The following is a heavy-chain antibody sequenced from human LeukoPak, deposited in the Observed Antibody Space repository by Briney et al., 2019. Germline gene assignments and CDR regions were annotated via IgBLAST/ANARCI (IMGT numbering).Heavy chain of an antibody. CDR1: GFTLDDYA. CDR2: ISWNSGSI. V-gene: IGHV3-9*03. J-gene: IGHJ4*02. CDR3: AKESDGSAFDY. Sequence: GGSLSLSCAASGFTLDDYAMHWVRQAPGKGLEWVLGISWNSGSIGYADSVKGRFTISRDNAKNSLYLQMNSLRAEDMALYYCAKESDGSAFDYWGQGTLVTVSS. D-gene: IGHD5-24*01.